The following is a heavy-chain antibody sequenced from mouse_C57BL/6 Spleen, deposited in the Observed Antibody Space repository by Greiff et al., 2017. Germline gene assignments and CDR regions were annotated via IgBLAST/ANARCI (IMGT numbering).Heavy chain of an antibody. D-gene: IGHD1-3*01. CDR3: ARGELTPALFDY. CDR1: GYAFSSYW. V-gene: IGHV1-80*01. J-gene: IGHJ2*01. CDR2: IYPGDGDT. Sequence: VQLQQSGAELVKPGASVKISCKASGYAFSSYWMNWVKQRPGKGLEGIGQIYPGDGDTNYNGKFKGKATLTADKSSSPAYMQLSSLTSEDSAVYVCARGELTPALFDYWGKGTTLTVSA.